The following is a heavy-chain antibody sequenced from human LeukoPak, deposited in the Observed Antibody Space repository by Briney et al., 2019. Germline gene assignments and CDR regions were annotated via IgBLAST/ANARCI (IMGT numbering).Heavy chain of an antibody. CDR2: ISAYNGNT. Sequence: GASVKVSCKASGYTFTSYGISWVRQAPGQGLEWMGWISAYNGNTNYAQKLRGRVTMTTDTSTSTAYMELRSLRSDDTAVYYCARVEVTTDGLWGMVRGAIDYWGQGTLVTVSS. V-gene: IGHV1-18*01. D-gene: IGHD3-10*01. J-gene: IGHJ4*02. CDR1: GYTFTSYG. CDR3: ARVEVTTDGLWGMVRGAIDY.